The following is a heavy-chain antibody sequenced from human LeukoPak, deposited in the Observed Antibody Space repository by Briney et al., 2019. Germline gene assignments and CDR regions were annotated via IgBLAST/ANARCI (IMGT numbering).Heavy chain of an antibody. CDR1: GFTFSNFW. D-gene: IGHD3-22*01. Sequence: PGGSLRLSCAASGFTFSNFWMTWIRQAPGKGLEWVANIKQDGIEKYYVDSVEGRFTVSRDNTKNTLFLQMDSLRAEDTAVYYCARGSSGYYCDQFQTWGQGSLVTVSS. CDR3: ARGSSGYYCDQFQT. J-gene: IGHJ1*01. V-gene: IGHV3-7*01. CDR2: IKQDGIEK.